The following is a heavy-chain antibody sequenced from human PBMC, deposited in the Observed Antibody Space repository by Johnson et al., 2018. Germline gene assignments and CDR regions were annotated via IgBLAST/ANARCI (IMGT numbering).Heavy chain of an antibody. CDR1: EYRSASYW. J-gene: IGHJ3*02. CDR3: ARRCCDITSCWAFDI. CDR2: IYPGDSDT. D-gene: IGHD2-2*01. V-gene: IGHV5-51*03. Sequence: VQLVESGAEVKKPGESLKISCKGSEYRSASYWIGWVRQKPGKGLEWMGIIYPGDSDTRYSPSSQGQVTISADTSISPAYLQWSSLKASDTARYYCARRCCDITSCWAFDIWGQGTMVTVSS.